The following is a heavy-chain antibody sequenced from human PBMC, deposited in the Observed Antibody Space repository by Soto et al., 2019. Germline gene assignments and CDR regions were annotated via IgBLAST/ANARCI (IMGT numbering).Heavy chain of an antibody. V-gene: IGHV4-59*08. J-gene: IGHJ4*02. CDR1: GGSISSYY. D-gene: IGHD5-18*01. Sequence: QVQLQESGPGLVKPSETLSLTCTVSGGSISSYYWSWIRQPPGKGLEWIVYIYYSGSANQDPPLRAPVARPGDPAKIQFSPKLSAVAAADAAVDYCAGRYGSCFAYWGQGTLVTVSS. CDR3: AGRYGSCFAY. CDR2: IYYSGSA.